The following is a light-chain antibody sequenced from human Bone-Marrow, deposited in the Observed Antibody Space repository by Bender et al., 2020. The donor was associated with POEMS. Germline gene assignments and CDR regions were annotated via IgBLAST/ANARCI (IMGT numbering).Light chain of an antibody. CDR2: NTN. V-gene: IGLV7-46*02. CDR1: AGAVTSSHF. Sequence: QVVVTQEPSLTVSPGGTVTLTCSSSAGAVTSSHFPYWFQQKPGQVPRALIYNTNNKHSWTPARFSGSHLGGKAALTLVGAQPEDEADYYCLLSFSGTYVFGSGTKVTVL. J-gene: IGLJ1*01. CDR3: LLSFSGTYV.